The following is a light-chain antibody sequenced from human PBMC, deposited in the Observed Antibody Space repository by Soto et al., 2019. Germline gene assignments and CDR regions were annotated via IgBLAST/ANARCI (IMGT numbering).Light chain of an antibody. Sequence: QSVLTQAPSVSGAPGQRVTISCTGSRSKIGAGYDVHWYQQLPGTAPKLLIYGNSNRPSGVPDRFSGSKSGTSASLAITGLQAEDEADYYCQSYDSSLSGWVFGGGTKLTVL. V-gene: IGLV1-40*01. CDR1: RSKIGAGYD. J-gene: IGLJ3*02. CDR3: QSYDSSLSGWV. CDR2: GNS.